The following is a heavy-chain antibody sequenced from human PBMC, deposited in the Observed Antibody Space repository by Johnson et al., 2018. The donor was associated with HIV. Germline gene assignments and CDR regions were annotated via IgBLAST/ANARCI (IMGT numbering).Heavy chain of an antibody. CDR1: GFTFSSYG. V-gene: IGHV3-48*04. CDR2: ITRSGSTR. D-gene: IGHD1-26*01. Sequence: VQLVESGGGVVQPGRSLRLSCTASGFTFSSYGMHWVRQAPGKGLEWVSYITRSGSTRHNADSIKGRFTISRDNAKNSLYLQMNSLRAGDTALYYCARAGTEIDAFDIWGQGTMVTVSS. J-gene: IGHJ3*02. CDR3: ARAGTEIDAFDI.